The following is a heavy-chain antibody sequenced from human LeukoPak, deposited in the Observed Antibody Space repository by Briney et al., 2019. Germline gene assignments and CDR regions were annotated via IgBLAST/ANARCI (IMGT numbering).Heavy chain of an antibody. J-gene: IGHJ6*02. CDR1: GFTFSSYE. Sequence: GGSLRLSCAASGFTFSSYEMNWVRQAPGKGLEWVSYISSSGSTIYYADSVKGRFTISRDNAKNSLYLQMNSLRAEDTAVYYCARDCYGSGSYYTNYYYYGVDVWGQGTTVTVSS. CDR2: ISSSGSTI. V-gene: IGHV3-48*03. D-gene: IGHD3-10*01. CDR3: ARDCYGSGSYYTNYYYYGVDV.